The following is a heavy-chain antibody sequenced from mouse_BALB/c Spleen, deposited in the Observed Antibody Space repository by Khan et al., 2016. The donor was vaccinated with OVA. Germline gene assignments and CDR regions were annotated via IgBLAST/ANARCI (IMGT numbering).Heavy chain of an antibody. CDR2: IDPENGNT. Sequence: VQLQQSGTELVRPGALVKLSCTASGFNIKDYYIHWVKQRPDQGLEWIGWIDPENGNTIYDPKFHGKASITADTSSNTAYLQLSSLTSEDTAVYYGPRSILLYFDYWGQGTTLTVSS. D-gene: IGHD2-3*01. V-gene: IGHV14-1*02. J-gene: IGHJ2*01. CDR3: PRSILLYFDY. CDR1: GFNIKDYY.